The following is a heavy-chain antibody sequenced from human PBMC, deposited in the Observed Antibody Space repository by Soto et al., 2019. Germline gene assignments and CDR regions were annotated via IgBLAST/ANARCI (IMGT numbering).Heavy chain of an antibody. J-gene: IGHJ4*02. V-gene: IGHV6-1*01. CDR2: TYYRSKWYN. D-gene: IGHD5-18*01. Sequence: SQTLSLTCVISGDSVSSNSAAWNWIRQSPSRGLEWLGRTYYRSKWYNDYAVSVKSRITINPDTSKNQFSLQLNSVTPEDTAVYYCARDSRVRYGYSYYFDYWGQGTLVTVSS. CDR3: ARDSRVRYGYSYYFDY. CDR1: GDSVSSNSAA.